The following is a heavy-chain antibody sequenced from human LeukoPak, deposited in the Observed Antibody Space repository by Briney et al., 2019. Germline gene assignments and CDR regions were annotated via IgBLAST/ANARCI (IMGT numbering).Heavy chain of an antibody. J-gene: IGHJ6*03. V-gene: IGHV1-46*01. CDR1: GYTFTSYY. D-gene: IGHD4-17*01. CDR2: INPSGGST. CDR3: ARGNGDYVGYYYYYMDV. Sequence: ASVKVSCKASGYTFTSYYMHWVRQAPGQGLEWMGIINPSGGSTSYAQKFQGRVTMTRDMSTSTVYMELSSLRSEDTAVYYCARGNGDYVGYYYYYMDVWGKGTTVTVSS.